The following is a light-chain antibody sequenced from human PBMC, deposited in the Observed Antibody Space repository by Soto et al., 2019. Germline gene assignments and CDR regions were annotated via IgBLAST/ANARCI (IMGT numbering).Light chain of an antibody. CDR3: QHYNTFPFT. V-gene: IGKV1D-16*01. CDR2: VAS. J-gene: IGKJ4*01. Sequence: DIQMTQSPSSLSAFVGDRVTITCRASQDISNWLAWYQHKPGKAPQSLIHVASSLQRGVPSRFSGSGSGTDFTLTINNLQPEDSATYYCQHYNTFPFTFGGGTKVDIK. CDR1: QDISNW.